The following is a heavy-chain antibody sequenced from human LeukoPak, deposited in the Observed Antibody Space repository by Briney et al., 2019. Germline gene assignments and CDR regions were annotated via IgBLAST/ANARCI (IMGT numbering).Heavy chain of an antibody. V-gene: IGHV4-31*03. D-gene: IGHD3-10*01. CDR3: ARSRAWRFGEFDP. Sequence: SETLSLTCTVSGGSISSGGYYWSWIRQHPGKGLERIGYIYYSGSTYYNPSLKSRVTISVDTSKNQFSLKLSSVTAADTAVYYCARSRAWRFGEFDPWGQGTLVTVSS. CDR2: IYYSGST. J-gene: IGHJ5*02. CDR1: GGSISSGGYY.